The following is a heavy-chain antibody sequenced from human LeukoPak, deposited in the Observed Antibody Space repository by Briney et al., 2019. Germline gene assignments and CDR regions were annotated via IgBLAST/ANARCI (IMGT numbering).Heavy chain of an antibody. D-gene: IGHD3-3*01. CDR3: AKTTIFGVAHPFDY. CDR1: GFTFSDYW. CDR2: INSDGRST. Sequence: GGSLRLSCEASGFTFSDYWMHWVRQAPGKGLVWVSRINSDGRSTTYADSVKGRFTVSRDNAKNTLYLQMNSLRAEDTAVYYCAKTTIFGVAHPFDYWGQGTLVTVSS. V-gene: IGHV3-74*01. J-gene: IGHJ4*02.